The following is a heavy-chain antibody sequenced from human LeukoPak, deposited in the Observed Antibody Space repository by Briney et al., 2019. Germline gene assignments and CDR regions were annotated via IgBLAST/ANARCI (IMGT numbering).Heavy chain of an antibody. CDR1: GYTFTSYA. D-gene: IGHD2-8*02. V-gene: IGHV1-3*01. J-gene: IGHJ6*02. Sequence: ASVTVSCTASGYTFTSYAMHWVRQAPGQRLEWMGWINAGNGNTKYSQKFQGRVTITRDTSASTAYMELRSLRSDDTAVYYCARAVYNEWKTSRPGGVYYYYYGMDVWGQGTTVTVSS. CDR2: INAGNGNT. CDR3: ARAVYNEWKTSRPGGVYYYYYGMDV.